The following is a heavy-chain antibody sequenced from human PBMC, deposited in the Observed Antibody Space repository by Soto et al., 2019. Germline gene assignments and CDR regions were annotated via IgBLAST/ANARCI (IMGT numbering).Heavy chain of an antibody. CDR1: GFTFSSYA. J-gene: IGHJ4*02. CDR2: ISGSGGST. Sequence: PGGSLRLSCAASGFTFSSYAMSWVRQAPGKGLEWVSAISGSGGSTYYADSVKGRFTISRDNSKNTLYLQMNSLRAEDTAVYYCATGPAVGYCISTSCYALNYWGQGTLVTVSX. V-gene: IGHV3-23*01. CDR3: ATGPAVGYCISTSCYALNY. D-gene: IGHD2-2*01.